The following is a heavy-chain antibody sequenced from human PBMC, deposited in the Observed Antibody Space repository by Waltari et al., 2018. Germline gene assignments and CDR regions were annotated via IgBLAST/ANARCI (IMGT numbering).Heavy chain of an antibody. CDR2: IYHSGST. V-gene: IGHV4-38-2*01. CDR1: GYSISSGYY. D-gene: IGHD2-8*02. Sequence: QVQLQESGPGLVKPSETLSLTCAVSGYSISSGYYWGWLRQPPGKGLEWIGSIYHSGSTYYNPSLKSRVTISVDTSKNQFSLKLSSVTAADTAVYYCARHRYGSGGTPEFDYWGQGTLVTVSS. J-gene: IGHJ4*02. CDR3: ARHRYGSGGTPEFDY.